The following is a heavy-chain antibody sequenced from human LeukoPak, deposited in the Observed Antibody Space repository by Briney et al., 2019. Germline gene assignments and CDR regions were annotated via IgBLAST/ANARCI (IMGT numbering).Heavy chain of an antibody. Sequence: GGSLRLSCAASGFTFSNYAMNWVRQAPGKGLEWVSTISGSGGSTYYADSVKGRFTISRDNSKNTLYLQMNSLRAEDTAVYYCAKHPVGATYYMDVWGKGTTVTISS. CDR1: GFTFSNYA. J-gene: IGHJ6*03. CDR2: ISGSGGST. CDR3: AKHPVGATYYMDV. D-gene: IGHD1-26*01. V-gene: IGHV3-23*01.